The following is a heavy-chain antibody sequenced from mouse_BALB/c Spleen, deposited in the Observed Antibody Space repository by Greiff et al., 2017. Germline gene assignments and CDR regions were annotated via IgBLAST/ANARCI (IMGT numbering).Heavy chain of an antibody. J-gene: IGHJ4*01. Sequence: VKLMESGPGLVAPSQSLSITCTVSGFSLSRYSVHWVRQPPGKGLEWLGMIWGGGSTDYNSALKSRLSISKDNSKSQVFLKMNSLQTDDTAMYYCARNEGYGSPYAMDYWGQGTSVTVSS. CDR2: IWGGGST. D-gene: IGHD1-2*01. V-gene: IGHV2-6-4*01. CDR3: ARNEGYGSPYAMDY. CDR1: GFSLSRYS.